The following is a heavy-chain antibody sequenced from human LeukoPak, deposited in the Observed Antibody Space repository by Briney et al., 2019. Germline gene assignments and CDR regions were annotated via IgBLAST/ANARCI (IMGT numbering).Heavy chain of an antibody. CDR2: ISGSGGST. D-gene: IGHD3-3*01. CDR3: ANDPPRLRFLGWLRPPIDY. CDR1: GFTFSSYA. Sequence: GGSLRLSCAASGFTFSSYAMSWVRQAPGKGLEWVSAISGSGGSTYYADSVKGRFTISRDNSKNTLYLQMNSLRAEDTAVYYCANDPPRLRFLGWLRPPIDYWGQGTLVTVSS. V-gene: IGHV3-23*01. J-gene: IGHJ4*02.